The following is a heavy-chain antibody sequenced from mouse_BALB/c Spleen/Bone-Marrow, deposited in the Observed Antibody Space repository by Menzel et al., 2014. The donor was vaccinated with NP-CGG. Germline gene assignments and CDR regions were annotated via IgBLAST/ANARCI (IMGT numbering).Heavy chain of an antibody. CDR2: INPSNGRT. CDR3: ARGRVFYGNLFDY. D-gene: IGHD2-1*01. Sequence: VKLMESGAELVKPGASVKLSCTASGYTFNSYWMHWVRQRPGQGLEWIGEINPSNGRTNYNERFKNKATLTVARSSGTAYMQLSSLTSGDSAVYFCARGRVFYGNLFDYWGQGTTLTVSS. V-gene: IGHV1S81*02. CDR1: GYTFNSYW. J-gene: IGHJ2*01.